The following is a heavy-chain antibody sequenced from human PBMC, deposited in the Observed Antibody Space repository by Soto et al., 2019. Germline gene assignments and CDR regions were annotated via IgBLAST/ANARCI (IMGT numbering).Heavy chain of an antibody. CDR1: GGSISSYY. CDR3: ARTVTTFYYYYYMDV. V-gene: IGHV4-59*08. CDR2: IYYSGST. J-gene: IGHJ6*03. D-gene: IGHD4-17*01. Sequence: SETLSLTCTVSGGSISSYYWSWIRQPPGKGLEWIGYIYYSGSTNYNPSLKSRVTISVDTSKNQFSLKLSSVTAADTAVYYCARTVTTFYYYYYMDVWGKGTTVTVSS.